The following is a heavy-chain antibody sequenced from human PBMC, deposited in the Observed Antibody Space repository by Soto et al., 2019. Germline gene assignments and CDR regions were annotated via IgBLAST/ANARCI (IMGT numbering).Heavy chain of an antibody. CDR1: GGSISSYY. Sequence: PSETLSLTCTVSGGSISSYYWSWIRQPPGKGLEWIGYIYYSGSTNYNPSLKSRVTISVDTSKNQFSLKLSSVTAADTAVYYCARAMITFGGVIVPGAFGIWGQGTMVTVSS. J-gene: IGHJ3*02. V-gene: IGHV4-59*01. CDR3: ARAMITFGGVIVPGAFGI. D-gene: IGHD3-16*02. CDR2: IYYSGST.